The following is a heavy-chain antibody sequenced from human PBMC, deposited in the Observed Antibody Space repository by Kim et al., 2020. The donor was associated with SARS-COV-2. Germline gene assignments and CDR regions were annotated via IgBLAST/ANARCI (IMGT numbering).Heavy chain of an antibody. J-gene: IGHJ4*02. Sequence: GSGDKTYYADSVKGRFTISRDNSKNTLYLQMSSLRVEDTAVYYCAKLTTNWGQGTVVTVSS. D-gene: IGHD7-27*01. CDR3: AKLTTN. CDR2: GSGDKT. V-gene: IGHV3-23*01.